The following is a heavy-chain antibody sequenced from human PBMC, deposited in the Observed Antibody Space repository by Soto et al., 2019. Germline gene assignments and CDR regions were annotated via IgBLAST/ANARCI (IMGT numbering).Heavy chain of an antibody. J-gene: IGHJ6*02. Sequence: EVQLLESGGGLVQPGGSLRLSCAASGFTFSSYAMSWVRQAPGKGLXWVSAISGSGGSTYYADSVKGRFTISRDNSKNTLYLQMNSLRAEDTAVYYCANPPLDSYGYGYYYYYYGMDVWGQGTTVTVSS. V-gene: IGHV3-23*01. CDR2: ISGSGGST. D-gene: IGHD5-18*01. CDR3: ANPPLDSYGYGYYYYYYGMDV. CDR1: GFTFSSYA.